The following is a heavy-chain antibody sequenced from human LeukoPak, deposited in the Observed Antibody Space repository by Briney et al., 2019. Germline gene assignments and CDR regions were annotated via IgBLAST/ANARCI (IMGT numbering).Heavy chain of an antibody. CDR2: ISAYNGNT. CDR1: GYTFTSYG. D-gene: IGHD4-17*01. J-gene: IGHJ4*02. V-gene: IGHV1-18*04. CDR3: ARFPFAPYYGDYDLYYLDY. Sequence: SVKVSCKASGYTFTSYGISWVRQAPGQGLEWMGWISAYNGNTNYAQKLQGRVTMTTDTSTSTAYMELRSLRSDDTAVYYCARFPFAPYYGDYDLYYLDYGAQEPLVPVPS.